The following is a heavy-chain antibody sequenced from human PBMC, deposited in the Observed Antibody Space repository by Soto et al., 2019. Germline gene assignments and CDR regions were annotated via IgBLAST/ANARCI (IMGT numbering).Heavy chain of an antibody. J-gene: IGHJ6*02. Sequence: QVQLQQWGAGLLKPSETLSLTCAVYGGSFSGYYWSWIRQPPGKGLEWIGEINHSGSTNYNPSLKSRFTISVDTSKNQFSLKLSSVTAADTAVYYCARAPYGGMDVWGQGTTVTVSS. V-gene: IGHV4-34*01. CDR2: INHSGST. CDR1: GGSFSGYY. CDR3: ARAPYGGMDV. D-gene: IGHD4-17*01.